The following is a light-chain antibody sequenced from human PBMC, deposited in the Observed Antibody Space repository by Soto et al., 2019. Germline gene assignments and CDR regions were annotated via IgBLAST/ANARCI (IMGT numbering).Light chain of an antibody. CDR3: QKYANSPIT. CDR2: GVS. V-gene: IGKV3-20*01. CDR1: QPVSSNF. Sequence: ELVLTQSPGTLSLSPGERAALSCRASQPVSSNFLAWYQQKPGQAPRLLIYGVSSRASGIPDRFFGSGSGTDLTLTINRLEPEDFAVYYCQKYANSPITXGQGTRLEI. J-gene: IGKJ5*01.